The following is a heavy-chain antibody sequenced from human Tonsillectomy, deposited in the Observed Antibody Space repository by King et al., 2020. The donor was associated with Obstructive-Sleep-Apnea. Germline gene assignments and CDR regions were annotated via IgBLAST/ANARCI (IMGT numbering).Heavy chain of an antibody. V-gene: IGHV3-23*04. D-gene: IGHD3-16*01. CDR3: AINLGAWLPLNWCAP. J-gene: IGHJ5*02. Sequence: VQLVESGGGLVQPGGSLRLSCAASGFTFSSYAMSWVRQAPGKGLEWVSVLSGSGGSTNYADPVKGRFTISRDNSKNTLYLQMNSLRAEDTAVYYCAINLGAWLPLNWCAPWGQGPLVTVSS. CDR1: GFTFSSYA. CDR2: LSGSGGST.